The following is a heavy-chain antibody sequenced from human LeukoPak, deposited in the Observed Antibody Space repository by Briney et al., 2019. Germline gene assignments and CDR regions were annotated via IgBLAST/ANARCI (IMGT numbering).Heavy chain of an antibody. J-gene: IGHJ4*02. V-gene: IGHV3-23*01. CDR3: ARVDGLVSADY. D-gene: IGHD3-9*01. Sequence: GGSLRLSCAASGFNFINYAMTWVRQAPGKGLRWVSSISASGDTTYYTDSVKGQFTISRDNSKNTLYLQMNSLRVDDTAVYYCARVDGLVSADYWGQGTLVIVSA. CDR2: ISASGDTT. CDR1: GFNFINYA.